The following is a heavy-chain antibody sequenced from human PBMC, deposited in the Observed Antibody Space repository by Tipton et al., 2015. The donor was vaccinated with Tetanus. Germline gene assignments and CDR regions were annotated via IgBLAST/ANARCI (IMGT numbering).Heavy chain of an antibody. D-gene: IGHD1-26*01. V-gene: IGHV3-21*06. CDR3: AREGSSGWFDP. CDR1: GFTFSSNP. Sequence: GSLRLSCAASGFTFSSNPMTWVRQAPGKGLEWVSSISSSGSHMYYAESVRGRFSISRDNAKNSLYLQMNSLRADDTALYYCAREGSSGWFDPWGRGTLVTVSS. CDR2: ISSSGSHM. J-gene: IGHJ5*02.